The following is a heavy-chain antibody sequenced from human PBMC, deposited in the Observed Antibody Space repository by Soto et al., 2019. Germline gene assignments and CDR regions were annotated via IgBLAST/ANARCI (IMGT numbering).Heavy chain of an antibody. V-gene: IGHV1-69*01. CDR3: ARGEGRGPYYFGS. J-gene: IGHJ4*02. D-gene: IGHD3-10*01. Sequence: QVQLVQSGAEVKKPGSSVKVSCKASGGTFSSYAISWVRQAPGQGLEWMGGIIPIFGTANYAQKFQGRVTITADESTSTASMERSSLRAEDTAVYSCARGEGRGPYYFGSWGQGTPVTVSS. CDR1: GGTFSSYA. CDR2: IIPIFGTA.